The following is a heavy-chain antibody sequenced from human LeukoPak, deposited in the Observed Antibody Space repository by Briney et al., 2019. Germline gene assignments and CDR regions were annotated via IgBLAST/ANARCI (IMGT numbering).Heavy chain of an antibody. D-gene: IGHD2-21*01. CDR3: ARDDNNETYSSTYYFDY. J-gene: IGHJ4*02. CDR1: GFTVSGSY. V-gene: IGHV3-53*01. Sequence: GGSLRLSCAASGFTVSGSYMSWVRPAPGKGLEWGSVIYSGGTTYYADSVKGRFTISRDSAKTTLYLQMNSLRAEDTAVYYWARDDNNETYSSTYYFDYWGQGALVTVSS. CDR2: IYSGGTT.